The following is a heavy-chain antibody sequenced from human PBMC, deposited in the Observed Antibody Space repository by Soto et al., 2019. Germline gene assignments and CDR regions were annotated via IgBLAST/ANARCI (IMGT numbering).Heavy chain of an antibody. CDR3: VRANYFDY. Sequence: SETLSLTCTVSGGSITNYYWSWIRQAPGKRLEWIGDIYYNGRTNYNPSVKSRVTLSVDTSKNLFSLKLTSVTAADTAVYYCVRANYFDYWGQGTLVTSPQ. J-gene: IGHJ4*02. CDR1: GGSITNYY. V-gene: IGHV4-59*01. CDR2: IYYNGRT.